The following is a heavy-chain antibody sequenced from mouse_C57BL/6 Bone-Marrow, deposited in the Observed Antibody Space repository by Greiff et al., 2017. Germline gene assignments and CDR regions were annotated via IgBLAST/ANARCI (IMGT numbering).Heavy chain of an antibody. J-gene: IGHJ4*01. CDR3: ARHGFYYGSSSYAMDY. Sequence: EVQVVESGGGLVQPGGSLKLSCAASGFTFSDYYMYWVRQTPEKRLEWVAYISNGGGSTYYPDTVKGRFTISRDNAKNTLYLQMSRLKSEDTAMYYCARHGFYYGSSSYAMDYWGQGTSVTVSS. CDR2: ISNGGGST. CDR1: GFTFSDYY. V-gene: IGHV5-12*01. D-gene: IGHD1-1*01.